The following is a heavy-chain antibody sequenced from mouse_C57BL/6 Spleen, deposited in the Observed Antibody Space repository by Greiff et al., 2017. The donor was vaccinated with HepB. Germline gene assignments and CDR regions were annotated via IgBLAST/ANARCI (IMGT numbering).Heavy chain of an antibody. CDR2: IHPNSGST. CDR1: GYTFTSYW. D-gene: IGHD1-1*01. J-gene: IGHJ3*01. V-gene: IGHV1-64*01. CDR3: ARFGVETWFAY. Sequence: QVQLQQPGAELVKPGASVKLSCKASGYTFTSYWMHWVKQRPGQGLEWIGMIHPNSGSTNYNEKFKSKATLTVDKSSSTAYMQLSSLTSEDSAVYFCARFGVETWFAYWGQGTLVTVSA.